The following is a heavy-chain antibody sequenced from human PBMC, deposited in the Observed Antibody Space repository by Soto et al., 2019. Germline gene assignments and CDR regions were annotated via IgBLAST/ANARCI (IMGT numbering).Heavy chain of an antibody. V-gene: IGHV4-4*02. D-gene: IGHD3-16*01. Sequence: PSETLSLTCAVSGGSISSSNWWSWVRQPPGKGLEWIGEIYHSGSTNYNPSLKSRVTISVDTSKNQFSLKLSSVTAADTAVYYCARAPRGNYGYPSYFDYWGKETLVTVPS. J-gene: IGHJ4*02. CDR1: GGSISSSNW. CDR3: ARAPRGNYGYPSYFDY. CDR2: IYHSGST.